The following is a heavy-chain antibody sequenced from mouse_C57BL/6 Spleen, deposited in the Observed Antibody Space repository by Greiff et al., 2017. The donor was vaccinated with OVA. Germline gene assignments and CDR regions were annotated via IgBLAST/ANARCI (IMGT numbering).Heavy chain of an antibody. CDR1: GYTFTDYN. CDR2: INPNNGGT. Sequence: DVQLQESGPELVKPGASVKIPCKASGYTFTDYNMDWVKQSHGKSLEWIGDINPNNGGTIYNQKFKGKATLTVDKSSSTAYMELRSLTSEDTAVYYCARKKGKENGNYDYAMDYWGQGTSVTVSS. CDR3: ARKKGKENGNYDYAMDY. J-gene: IGHJ4*01. D-gene: IGHD2-1*01. V-gene: IGHV1-18*01.